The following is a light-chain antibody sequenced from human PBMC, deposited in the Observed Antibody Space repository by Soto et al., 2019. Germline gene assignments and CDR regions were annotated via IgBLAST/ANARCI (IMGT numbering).Light chain of an antibody. Sequence: IVMTQSPDTLSVSPGERATLSCRASQSVYSNLAWYQQKPGQAPRLLIYGTSTRATGIPARFSGSGSGTEFTLTISSLQSEDFAVYYCHDGISFGQGTRLDIK. CDR2: GTS. J-gene: IGKJ5*01. CDR1: QSVYSN. CDR3: HDGIS. V-gene: IGKV3-15*01.